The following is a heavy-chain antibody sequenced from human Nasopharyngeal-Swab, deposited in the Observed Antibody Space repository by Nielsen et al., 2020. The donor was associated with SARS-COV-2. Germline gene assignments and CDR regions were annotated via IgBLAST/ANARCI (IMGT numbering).Heavy chain of an antibody. J-gene: IGHJ6*03. Sequence: WIRQPPGKGLEWVSGISGSGGSTYYTDSVKGRFTISRDNSKNTLYLQMNSLRGEDTAVYYCASYGDYLFYMDVWGKGTTVTVSS. CDR3: ASYGDYLFYMDV. D-gene: IGHD4-17*01. CDR2: ISGSGGST. V-gene: IGHV3-23*01.